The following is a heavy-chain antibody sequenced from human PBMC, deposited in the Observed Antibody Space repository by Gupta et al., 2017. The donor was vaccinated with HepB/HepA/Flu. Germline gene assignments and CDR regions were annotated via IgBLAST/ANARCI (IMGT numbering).Heavy chain of an antibody. CDR2: IKKDGREK. J-gene: IGHJ6*03. D-gene: IGHD3-9*01. V-gene: IGHV3-7*01. CDR3: ARQRYNYMDV. Sequence: EVQMVESGGGLVQPGGSLRLSCAASGFTFSSYSMIWVRQVPGKGLEWVANIKKDGREKKEVGSVRGRFIISRDNAKNSLFLQMERLRVEDTAVYDGARQRYNYMDVGGKGTTVTVSS. CDR1: GFTFSSYS.